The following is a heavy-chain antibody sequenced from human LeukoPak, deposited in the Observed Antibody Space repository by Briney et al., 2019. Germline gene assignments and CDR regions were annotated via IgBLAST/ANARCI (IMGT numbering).Heavy chain of an antibody. V-gene: IGHV3-53*01. J-gene: IGHJ4*02. CDR1: GFTVSNTY. D-gene: IGHD5-12*01. CDR3: ATDTSGYHNG. CDR2: IYSDGNT. Sequence: PGGSLRLSCAASGFTVSNTYMSWVRQAPGKGLEWVSVIYSDGNTYYADSVKGRFTISRDNSKNTLYLEMNSLRAEDTAVYYCATDTSGYHNGWGQGNLVTVSS.